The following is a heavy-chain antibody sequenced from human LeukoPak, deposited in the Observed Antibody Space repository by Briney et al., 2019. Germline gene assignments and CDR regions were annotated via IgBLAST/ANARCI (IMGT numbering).Heavy chain of an antibody. V-gene: IGHV1-46*01. J-gene: IGHJ4*02. D-gene: IGHD6-6*01. CDR2: INPTGGST. CDR3: ARTAARRFDY. Sequence: ASVKVSCKASGYTLPSYFMHWVRQAPGQGLEWMGIINPTGGSTTYAQKFQGRVTMTWDTSTSTVYMELSSLRSDDTAVYYCARTAARRFDYWGQGTLVTVSS. CDR1: GYTLPSYF.